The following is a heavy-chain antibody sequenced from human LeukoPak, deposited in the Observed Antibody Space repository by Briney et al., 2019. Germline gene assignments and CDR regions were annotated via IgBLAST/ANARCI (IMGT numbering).Heavy chain of an antibody. D-gene: IGHD3-10*01. CDR2: INHSGST. CDR3: ARVKYYYGSGSYLLDY. J-gene: IGHJ4*02. V-gene: IGHV4-34*01. CDR1: GGSFSGYY. Sequence: SETLSLTCAVYGGSFSGYYWSWIRQPPGKGLEWIGEINHSGSTNYNPSLKSRVTISVDTSKNQFSLKLSSVTAADTAVYYCARVKYYYGSGSYLLDYWGQRTLVTVSS.